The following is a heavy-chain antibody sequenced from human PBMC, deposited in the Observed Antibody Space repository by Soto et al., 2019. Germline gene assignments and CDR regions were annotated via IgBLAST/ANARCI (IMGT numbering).Heavy chain of an antibody. V-gene: IGHV3-33*01. Sequence: GGSLRLSCAASGFTFSSYGMHWVRQAPGKGLEWVAVIWYDGSNKYYADSVKGRFTISRDNSKNTLYLQMNSLRAEDTAVYYCARDRSGGSSDYDAFDIWGQGTMVTVSS. D-gene: IGHD4-17*01. CDR2: IWYDGSNK. CDR1: GFTFSSYG. J-gene: IGHJ3*02. CDR3: ARDRSGGSSDYDAFDI.